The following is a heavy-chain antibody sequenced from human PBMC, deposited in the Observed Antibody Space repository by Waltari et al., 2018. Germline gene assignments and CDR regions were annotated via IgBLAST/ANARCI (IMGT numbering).Heavy chain of an antibody. V-gene: IGHV1-69*13. CDR3: ARDLTRQTVSSSLRYFDY. Sequence: QVQLVQSGAEVKKPGSSVKVSCKASGGTFSSYAISWVRQPPGQGLEWMGGIIPIFGTANYAQKFQGRVTITADESTSTAYMELSSLRSEDTAVYYCARDLTRQTVSSSLRYFDYWGQGTLVTVSS. J-gene: IGHJ4*02. CDR1: GGTFSSYA. CDR2: IIPIFGTA. D-gene: IGHD6-13*01.